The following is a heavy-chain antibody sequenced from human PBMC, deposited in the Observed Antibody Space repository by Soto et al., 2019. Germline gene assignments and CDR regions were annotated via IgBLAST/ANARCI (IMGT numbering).Heavy chain of an antibody. Sequence: GGSLRLSCAASGFTFSSYAMHWVRQAPGKGLEWVAVISYDGSNKYYADSVKGRFTISRDNSKNTLYLQMNSLRAEDTAVYYCARDGPGGNTGHYYYYGMDVWGQGTTVTVSS. CDR3: ARDGPGGNTGHYYYYGMDV. CDR1: GFTFSSYA. D-gene: IGHD1-1*01. J-gene: IGHJ6*02. V-gene: IGHV3-30-3*01. CDR2: ISYDGSNK.